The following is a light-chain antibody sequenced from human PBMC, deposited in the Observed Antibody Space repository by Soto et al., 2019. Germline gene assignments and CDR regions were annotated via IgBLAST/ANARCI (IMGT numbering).Light chain of an antibody. V-gene: IGKV2-28*01. CDR1: QIPLRSNGYNY. CDR3: MQALQTPPT. CDR2: LGS. Sequence: DIVMTQSPLSLPVTPGEPASISCRSSQIPLRSNGYNYLDWNLQKPGQSPQLLAYLGSSRASGVPDRFTGSGSGTDFTLKISSVEAEDVGVYYCMQALQTPPTFGQGTKVEIK. J-gene: IGKJ1*01.